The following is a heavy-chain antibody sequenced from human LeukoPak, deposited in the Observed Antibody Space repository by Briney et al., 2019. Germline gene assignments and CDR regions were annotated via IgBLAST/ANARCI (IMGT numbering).Heavy chain of an antibody. V-gene: IGHV4-38-2*02. CDR3: ARYDLVGNWFDP. CDR1: GYSISSGYY. D-gene: IGHD1-26*01. J-gene: IGHJ5*02. CDR2: IYHSGST. Sequence: SETLSLTCTVSGYSISSGYYWGWIRQPPGKGLEWIGSIYHSGSTYYNPSLKSRVTISVDTSKNQFSLKLTSVTAADTAIYYCARYDLVGNWFDPWGQGTLVTVSS.